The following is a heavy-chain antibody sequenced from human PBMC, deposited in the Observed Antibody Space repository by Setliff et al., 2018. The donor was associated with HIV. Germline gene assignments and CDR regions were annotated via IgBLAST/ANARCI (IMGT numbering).Heavy chain of an antibody. D-gene: IGHD7-27*01. CDR1: GGSISSGDYF. Sequence: SETLSLTCTVSGGSISSGDYFWSWIRQHPGKGLEWIGYIYYSGSTYYSPSLKSRVTISVDTSKNQFSLKLSSVTAADTAVYYCARDLSPDLGYFDYWGQGTLVTVS. J-gene: IGHJ4*02. CDR2: IYYSGST. V-gene: IGHV4-31*03. CDR3: ARDLSPDLGYFDY.